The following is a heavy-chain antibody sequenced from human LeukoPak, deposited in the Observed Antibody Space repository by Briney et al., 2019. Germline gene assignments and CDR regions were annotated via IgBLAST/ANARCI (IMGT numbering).Heavy chain of an antibody. J-gene: IGHJ4*02. CDR1: GYTFTSNG. Sequence: GASVKVSCKASGYTFTSNGISWVRQAPGQGLEWMGWISAYNGNTNYVQKLQGRVTMTTDTSTSTAYMELRSLRSDDTAVYYCARARSRSYYDSSGSLDYWGQGTLVTVSS. V-gene: IGHV1-18*01. D-gene: IGHD3-22*01. CDR2: ISAYNGNT. CDR3: ARARSRSYYDSSGSLDY.